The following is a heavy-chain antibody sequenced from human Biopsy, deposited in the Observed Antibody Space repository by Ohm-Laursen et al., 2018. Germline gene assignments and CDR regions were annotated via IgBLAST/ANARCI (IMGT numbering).Heavy chain of an antibody. D-gene: IGHD6-19*01. CDR2: IFKDGNT. V-gene: IGHV4-38-2*01. CDR3: ARVGSGWAPFDK. CDR1: GYSISSDYR. Sequence: SDTLSLTCAVSGYSISSDYRWGWIRQAPGKTLEWLGNIFKDGNTHYNPSLRSRLIISIDTSKNQFFLMMTSVSGADTAVYFCARVGSGWAPFDKWGPGTLVTVSS. J-gene: IGHJ4*02.